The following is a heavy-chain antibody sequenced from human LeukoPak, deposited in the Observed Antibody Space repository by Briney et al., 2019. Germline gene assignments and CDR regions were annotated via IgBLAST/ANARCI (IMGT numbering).Heavy chain of an antibody. CDR1: GFTFSSYE. J-gene: IGHJ4*02. V-gene: IGHV3-48*03. CDR3: ARDRTYYDSSGYYYD. CDR2: ISSSGSTI. Sequence: GGSLRLSCAASGFTFSSYEMNWVRQAPGKGLEWVSYISSSGSTIYYADSVKGRFTISRDNAKNSLYLQMNSLRAEDTAVYYCARDRTYYDSSGYYYDWDQGTLVTVSS. D-gene: IGHD3-22*01.